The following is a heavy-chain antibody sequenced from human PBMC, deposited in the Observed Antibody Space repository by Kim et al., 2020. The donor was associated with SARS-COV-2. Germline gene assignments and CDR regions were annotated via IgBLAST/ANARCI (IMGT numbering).Heavy chain of an antibody. V-gene: IGHV3-74*01. CDR2: INSDGTGT. CDR3: ARVGFDY. J-gene: IGHJ4*02. CDR1: GFTFSNYW. Sequence: GGSLRLSCAASGFTFSNYWMHWVRQVPGKGLVWVSRINSDGTGTTYADSVRGRFTISRDNAKNTLYLQMNSLRAEDTAVYYCARVGFDYWGQGTLVTVSS.